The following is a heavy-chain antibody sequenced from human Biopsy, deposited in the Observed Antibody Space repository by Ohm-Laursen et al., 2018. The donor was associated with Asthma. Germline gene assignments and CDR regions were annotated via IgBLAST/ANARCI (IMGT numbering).Heavy chain of an antibody. CDR3: ARGYSGTDRIVYYYSGMEV. CDR2: LIPVLGTA. CDR1: GDSLGSFINYA. D-gene: IGHD5-12*01. J-gene: IGHJ6*02. V-gene: IGHV1-69*06. Sequence: GSSVKVSCKASGDSLGSFINYAISWVRQAPRQGLEWMGGLIPVLGTADYAPMFEGRVTITADKSTSTAYLEPTSLRFEDTAVYYCARGYSGTDRIVYYYSGMEVWGQGTTVTVSS.